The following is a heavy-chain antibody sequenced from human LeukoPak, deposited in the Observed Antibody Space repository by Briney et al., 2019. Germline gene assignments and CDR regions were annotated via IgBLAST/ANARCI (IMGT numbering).Heavy chain of an antibody. CDR1: GFSFSSYW. V-gene: IGHV3-7*01. J-gene: IGHJ3*02. Sequence: GGSLRLSCLDSGFSFSSYWMSWVRQAPGKGLEWVANIKQDGSDKQYVDSVKGRFTISRDNGKNSLYLQMNSLRAEDTAVYFCASGPRWVGAAWAHSFDIWGQGTMVTASS. D-gene: IGHD2-15*01. CDR2: IKQDGSDK. CDR3: ASGPRWVGAAWAHSFDI.